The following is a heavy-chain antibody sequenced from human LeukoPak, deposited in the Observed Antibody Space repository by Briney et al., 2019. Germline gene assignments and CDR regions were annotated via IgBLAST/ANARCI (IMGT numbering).Heavy chain of an antibody. V-gene: IGHV4-39*01. J-gene: IGHJ4*02. Sequence: SETLSLTCTVSGGSTSSSSYYWGWIRQPPGKGLEWIGSIYYSGSTYYNPSLKSRVTISVDTSKNQFSLKLSSVTAADTAVYYCARRHPVLRFLEWLDGGYFDYWGQGTLVTVSS. CDR2: IYYSGST. CDR3: ARRHPVLRFLEWLDGGYFDY. CDR1: GGSTSSSSYY. D-gene: IGHD3-3*01.